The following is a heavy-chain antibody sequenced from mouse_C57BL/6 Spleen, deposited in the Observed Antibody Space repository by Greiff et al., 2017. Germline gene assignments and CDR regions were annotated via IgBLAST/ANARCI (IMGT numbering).Heavy chain of an antibody. CDR3: ARNKDEDYFDY. CDR1: GYTFTSYT. D-gene: IGHD1-3*01. J-gene: IGHJ2*01. Sequence: QVQLQQSGAELARSGASVKMSCKASGYTFTSYTLHWVKQRPGQGLEWIGYINPSSGYTKYNQKFKDKATLTADKSSSTAYMQLSSLTSEDSAVYYCARNKDEDYFDYWGQGTTLTVSS. CDR2: INPSSGYT. V-gene: IGHV1-4*01.